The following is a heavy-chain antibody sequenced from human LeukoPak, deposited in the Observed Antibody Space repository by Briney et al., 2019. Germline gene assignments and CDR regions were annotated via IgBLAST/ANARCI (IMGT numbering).Heavy chain of an antibody. CDR3: ARDWISMQQLVPGEDY. V-gene: IGHV4-59*01. Sequence: PSETLSLTCTVSGGSISSYYWSWIRQPPGKGLEWIGYIYYSGSTNYNPSLKSRVTISVDTSKNQFSLKLSSVTAADTAVYYCARDWISMQQLVPGEDYWGQGTLVTVSS. J-gene: IGHJ4*02. CDR2: IYYSGST. CDR1: GGSISSYY. D-gene: IGHD6-13*01.